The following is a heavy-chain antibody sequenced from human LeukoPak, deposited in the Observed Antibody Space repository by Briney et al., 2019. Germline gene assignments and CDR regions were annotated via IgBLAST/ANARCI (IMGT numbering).Heavy chain of an antibody. CDR2: INPSGGST. CDR1: GYTFTIYY. V-gene: IGHV1-46*01. D-gene: IGHD3-22*01. J-gene: IGHJ4*02. Sequence: GASVKVSCKASGYTFTIYYMHWVRQAPGQGLEWMGIINPSGGSTSYAQKFQGRVTMTRDTSTSTVYMELSSLRSEDTAVYYCARDLRVETNYYDSSGFGYWGQGTLVTVSS. CDR3: ARDLRVETNYYDSSGFGY.